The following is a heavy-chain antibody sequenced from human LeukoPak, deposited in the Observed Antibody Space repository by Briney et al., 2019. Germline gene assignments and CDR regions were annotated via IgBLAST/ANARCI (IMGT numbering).Heavy chain of an antibody. CDR2: ISSSSSTI. CDR1: GFTFSSYS. V-gene: IGHV3-48*04. J-gene: IGHJ3*02. CDR3: ARERYYDILTGYSPGAFDI. D-gene: IGHD3-9*01. Sequence: PGGSLRLSCAASGFTFSSYSMNWVRQAPGKGLEWVSYISSSSSTIYYADSVKGRFTISRDNAKNSLYLQMNSLRAEDTAVYYCARERYYDILTGYSPGAFDIWGQGTMVTVSS.